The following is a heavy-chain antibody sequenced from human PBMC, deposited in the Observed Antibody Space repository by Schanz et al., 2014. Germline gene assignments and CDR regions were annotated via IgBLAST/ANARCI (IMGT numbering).Heavy chain of an antibody. D-gene: IGHD3-10*01. CDR2: LSGSGGST. V-gene: IGHV3-23*01. CDR3: ARDNYYGSGSCAY. CDR1: GFTFSDYA. J-gene: IGHJ4*02. Sequence: VQLLQFGGGVVQPGRSLRLSCTASGFTFSDYAMSWFRQAPGKGLEWVSALSGSGGSTYYADSVKGRFTISRDNAKNSMYLHMKSLRGEDTAVYYCARDNYYGSGSCAYWGQGTLVTVSS.